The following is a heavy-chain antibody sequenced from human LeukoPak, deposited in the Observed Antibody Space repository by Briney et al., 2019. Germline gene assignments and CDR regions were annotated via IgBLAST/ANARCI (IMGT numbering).Heavy chain of an antibody. J-gene: IGHJ4*02. CDR2: INSDGSST. CDR1: GFTFSSYW. Sequence: GGSLRLSCAASGFTFSSYWMHWVRQAPGKGLVWVSRINSDGSSTTYADSVKGRFTISRDNAKDTLYLQMNSLRAEDTAVYYCAGHHQAYSRTYWGQGTLVTVSS. D-gene: IGHD6-13*01. V-gene: IGHV3-74*01. CDR3: AGHHQAYSRTY.